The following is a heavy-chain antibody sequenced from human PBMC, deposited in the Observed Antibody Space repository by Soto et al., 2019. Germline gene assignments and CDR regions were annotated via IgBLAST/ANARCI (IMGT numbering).Heavy chain of an antibody. J-gene: IGHJ4*02. CDR2: IYWDADE. D-gene: IGHD5-18*01. V-gene: IGHV2-5*02. CDR3: AQRPRGYSYHFEY. CDR1: GFSLSTRGVG. Sequence: QITLKESGPTLVKPTQTLTLTCTFSGFSLSTRGVGVGWFRQPPGKALEWLALIYWDADEGYSPSLKNRLTIPQDPAKTQVVLTMTNMDPVETATYYCAQRPRGYSYHFEYWGQGHLVTVSS.